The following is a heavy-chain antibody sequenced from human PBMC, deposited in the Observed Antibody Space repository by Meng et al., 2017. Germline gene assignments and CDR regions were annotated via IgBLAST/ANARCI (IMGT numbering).Heavy chain of an antibody. J-gene: IGHJ4*02. V-gene: IGHV3-7*01. Sequence: GESLKISCAASGFTFSSYWMSWVRQAPGKGLEWVANIKQDGSEKYYVDSVKGRFTISRDNAKNSLYLHMNSLRAEDTAVYYCASLTMTTVFNFDYWGQGTLVTVSS. D-gene: IGHD4-17*01. CDR1: GFTFSSYW. CDR3: ASLTMTTVFNFDY. CDR2: IKQDGSEK.